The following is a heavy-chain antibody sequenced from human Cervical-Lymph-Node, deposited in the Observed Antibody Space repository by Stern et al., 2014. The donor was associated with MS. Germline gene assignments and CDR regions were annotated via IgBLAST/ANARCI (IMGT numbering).Heavy chain of an antibody. D-gene: IGHD6-13*01. CDR3: ATFISAAGTFNH. V-gene: IGHV1-18*01. Sequence: VQLVQSGGEVKKPGASVKVSCKASGYNTTSYGFTWVRQAPGQGLEWMGWISAYNGNTNYAQKFQGRVTMTTDTSTSTACMEVRSLRSDDTAVYYCATFISAAGTFNHWGQGTLVTVSS. CDR1: GYNTTSYG. CDR2: ISAYNGNT. J-gene: IGHJ4*02.